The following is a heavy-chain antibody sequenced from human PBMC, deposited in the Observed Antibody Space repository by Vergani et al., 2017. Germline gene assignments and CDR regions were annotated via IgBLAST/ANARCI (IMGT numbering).Heavy chain of an antibody. CDR1: GGSISSYY. D-gene: IGHD7-27*01. Sequence: QVQLQESGPGLVKPSETLSLTCTVSGGSISSYYWSWIRQPPGKGLEWIGEINDSGSTKYNPSLESRVTISVDTSKKQFFLKLNSVTAADTAVFYCARGNWGASFYYMDVWGKGTTVTVSS. CDR3: ARGNWGASFYYMDV. CDR2: INDSGST. V-gene: IGHV4-59*12. J-gene: IGHJ6*03.